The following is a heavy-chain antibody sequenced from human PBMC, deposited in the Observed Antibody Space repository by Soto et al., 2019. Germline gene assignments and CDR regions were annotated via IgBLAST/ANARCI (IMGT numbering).Heavy chain of an antibody. CDR3: AASCVACGGFNYYGMDV. CDR2: IYYSGST. V-gene: IGHV4-39*01. Sequence: SETLSLTCTVSGGSISSSSYYWGWLRQPPGKGLEWIGSIYYSGSTYYNPSLKSRVTISVDTSKNQFSLKLSSVTAADTAVYYCAASCVACGGFNYYGMDVWGQGTTVTVSS. D-gene: IGHD2-21*01. J-gene: IGHJ6*02. CDR1: GGSISSSSYY.